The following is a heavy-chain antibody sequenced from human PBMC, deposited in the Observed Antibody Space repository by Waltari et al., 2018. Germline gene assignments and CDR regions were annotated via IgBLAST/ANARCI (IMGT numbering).Heavy chain of an antibody. CDR2: INPNSGGT. CDR1: GYTFTGYY. Sequence: QVQLVQSGAAVKKPGASVKVSCKASGYTFTGYYMQWVRQAPGQGLEWMGWINPNSGGTNYAQKFQGRVTMTRDTSISTAYMELSRLRSDDTAVYYCARALVVAATRGPLGYWGQGTLVTVSS. D-gene: IGHD2-15*01. CDR3: ARALVVAATRGPLGY. V-gene: IGHV1-2*02. J-gene: IGHJ4*02.